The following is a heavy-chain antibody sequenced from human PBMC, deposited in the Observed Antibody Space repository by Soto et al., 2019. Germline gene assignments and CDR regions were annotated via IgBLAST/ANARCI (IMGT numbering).Heavy chain of an antibody. Sequence: QVQLQESSPGLVKPSQTLSLTCTVSGGSISSDDYYWTWFRQPPGRDLEWVAYIYHTGSAYYNPSLKSRLSISIDTSRDQFSLKLSSVTAAGTAVYYCATHPYYDYYSGDYVDSWGQGTLITVSS. J-gene: IGHJ4*02. CDR1: GGSISSDDYY. CDR3: ATHPYYDYYSGDYVDS. D-gene: IGHD3-3*01. V-gene: IGHV4-30-4*01. CDR2: IYHTGSA.